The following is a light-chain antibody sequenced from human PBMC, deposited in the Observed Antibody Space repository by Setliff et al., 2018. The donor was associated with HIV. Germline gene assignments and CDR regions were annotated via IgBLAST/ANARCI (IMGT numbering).Light chain of an antibody. Sequence: SALTQPASVSGSPGQSITISCTGTSSDIGVYKYVSWYQQHPGKAPKLIIYDVTNRTSGVSNRFSGSKSGNTASLTISGLQAEDDADYYCSSYTSSITLYVFGTGTKVTVL. CDR1: SSDIGVYKY. V-gene: IGLV2-14*03. CDR2: DVT. CDR3: SSYTSSITLYV. J-gene: IGLJ1*01.